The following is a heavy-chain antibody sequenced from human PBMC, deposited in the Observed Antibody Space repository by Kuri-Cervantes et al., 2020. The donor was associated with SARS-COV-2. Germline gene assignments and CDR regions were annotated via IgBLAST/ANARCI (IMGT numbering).Heavy chain of an antibody. D-gene: IGHD1-26*01. CDR2: IWYDGSNK. CDR1: GFTFSSYG. CDR3: SRDGPLIVGTTPGFLDY. J-gene: IGHJ4*02. V-gene: IGHV3-33*08. Sequence: GESLKISCAASGFTFSSYGMHWVRQAPGKGLEGVAVIWYDGSNKYYADSVKGRFTISSDDSKNTLYLQMNSLRAEDTAVYYCSRDGPLIVGTTPGFLDYWGQGTLVTVSS.